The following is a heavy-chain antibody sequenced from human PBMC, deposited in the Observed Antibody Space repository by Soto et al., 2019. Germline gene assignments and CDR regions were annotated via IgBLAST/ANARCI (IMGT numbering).Heavy chain of an antibody. D-gene: IGHD3-10*01. CDR2: ITSSSGYM. CDR1: GFIFSNYN. Sequence: PGGSLRLSCAASGFIFSNYNMNWVRQPPGKGLEWVASITSSSGYMYYADSMKGRFTISRDNAKNPLFLQMDSLTAEDTAVYFCASGGLRYYYFDYWGQGALVTVSS. J-gene: IGHJ4*02. V-gene: IGHV3-21*01. CDR3: ASGGLRYYYFDY.